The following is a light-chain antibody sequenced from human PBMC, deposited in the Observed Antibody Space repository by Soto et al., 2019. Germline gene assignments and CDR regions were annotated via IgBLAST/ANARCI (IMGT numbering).Light chain of an antibody. V-gene: IGLV2-14*01. Sequence: QSALTQPASVSGSPGQSITISCTGTNSDIGAYKYVSWYQHHQGKAPKLVIYEVNNRPSGTSNRFSGSKSSNTASLTISGLQTEDEADYYCNSFAGSNTWVFGGGTKLTVL. J-gene: IGLJ3*02. CDR1: NSDIGAYKY. CDR2: EVN. CDR3: NSFAGSNTWV.